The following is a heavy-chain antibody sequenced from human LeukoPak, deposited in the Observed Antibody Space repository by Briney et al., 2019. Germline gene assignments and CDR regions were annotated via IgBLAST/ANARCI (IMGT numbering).Heavy chain of an antibody. J-gene: IGHJ5*02. D-gene: IGHD2-2*02. V-gene: IGHV4-34*01. CDR2: INHSGST. CDR3: ARSGVPAAIWEGWFDP. Sequence: SETLSLTCAVYGGSFSGYYWSWIRQPPGKGLEWIGEINHSGSTNYNPSLKSRVTMSVDTSKNQFSLKLSSVTAADTAVYYCARSGVPAAIWEGWFDPWGQGTLVTVSS. CDR1: GGSFSGYY.